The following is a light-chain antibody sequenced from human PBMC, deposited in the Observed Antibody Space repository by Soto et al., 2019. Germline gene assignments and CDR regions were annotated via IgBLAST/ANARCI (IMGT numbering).Light chain of an antibody. J-gene: IGLJ2*01. CDR1: SSDVGGYNY. CDR2: DVT. V-gene: IGLV2-14*01. Sequence: QSALTQPASVSGSPGQSITISCPGTSSDVGGYNYVSWYQQHPGKAPKLMIYDVTNRPSGLSNRFSGSKSGNTASLTISGLQAEDEADYYCSSYSSSTTLVVFGGGTKLTVL. CDR3: SSYSSSTTLVV.